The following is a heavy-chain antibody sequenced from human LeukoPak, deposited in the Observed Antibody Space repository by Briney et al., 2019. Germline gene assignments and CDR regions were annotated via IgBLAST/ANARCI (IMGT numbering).Heavy chain of an antibody. CDR2: IYYSGST. J-gene: IGHJ4*02. V-gene: IGHV4-59*08. D-gene: IGHD1-1*01. CDR3: ARRRATFDY. Sequence: SETLSLTCTVSGGSISSYYWSWIRHPPGKGLEWIGYIYYSGSTNYNPSLKSRVPISVDTSKNQFSLKLSSVTAADTAVYYCARRRATFDYWGQGTLVTVSS. CDR1: GGSISSYY.